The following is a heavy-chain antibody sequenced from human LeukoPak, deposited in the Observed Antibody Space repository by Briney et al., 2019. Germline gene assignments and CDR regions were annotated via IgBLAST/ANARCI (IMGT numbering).Heavy chain of an antibody. Sequence: PGGSLRLSCAASGFTFSSYEMNWVRQAPGKGLEWVSAISGTSGSTYNADSVKGRFTISRDNSKNTVYLQMNSLRAEDTAVYYCAKDKGLYYFDYWGQGTLVTVSS. J-gene: IGHJ4*02. CDR3: AKDKGLYYFDY. V-gene: IGHV3-23*01. CDR2: ISGTSGST. CDR1: GFTFSSYE.